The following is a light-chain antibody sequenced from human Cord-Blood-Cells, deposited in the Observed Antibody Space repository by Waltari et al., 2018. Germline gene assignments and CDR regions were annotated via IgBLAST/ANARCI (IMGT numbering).Light chain of an antibody. V-gene: IGKV2-28*01. CDR2: LGS. J-gene: IGKJ2*01. CDR3: MQALQTPRT. CDR1: QSLLHSNGYND. Sequence: DIVMTQSPLSLPVTPGEPASIPSRSSQSLLHSNGYNDLEWYMQKPGQSPQLLIYLGSNRASGVPDRFSGSGSGTDFTLKISRVEAEDVGVYYCMQALQTPRTFGQGTKLEIK.